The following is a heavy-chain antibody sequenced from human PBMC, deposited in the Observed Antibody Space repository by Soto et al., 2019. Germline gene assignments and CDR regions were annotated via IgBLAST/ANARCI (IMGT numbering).Heavy chain of an antibody. V-gene: IGHV4-39*01. J-gene: IGHJ5*02. CDR3: ARLKGAFFITTYNWFDP. CDR2: SYYSGTT. Sequence: SETLSLTCTFFGDSISSVSYYWGWIRQPPGKGLEWIGDSYYSGTTHYTPSLRSRVPISIDTSKNQFSLHLRSVTAADTAVYYCARLKGAFFITTYNWFDPRGQGTTVT. CDR1: GDSISSVSYY. D-gene: IGHD3-22*01.